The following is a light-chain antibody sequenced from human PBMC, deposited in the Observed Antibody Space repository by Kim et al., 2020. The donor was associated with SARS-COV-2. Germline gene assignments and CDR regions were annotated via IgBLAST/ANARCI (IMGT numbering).Light chain of an antibody. CDR1: QDISND. CDR2: GAS. CDR3: QQYDHLPGT. Sequence: AAVGDRVTITCQASQDISNDLNWYQQKSGKAPKLLIYGASNLERGVPLRFSGRGSGTDFTLTVSSLQPEDFATYYCQQYDHLPGTFGQGTRLEIK. V-gene: IGKV1-33*01. J-gene: IGKJ5*01.